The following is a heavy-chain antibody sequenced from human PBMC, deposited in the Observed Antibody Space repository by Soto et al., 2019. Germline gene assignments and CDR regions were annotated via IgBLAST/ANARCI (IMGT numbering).Heavy chain of an antibody. CDR1: GGSISSYY. Sequence: SSETLSLTCTVSGGSISSYYWSWIRQPPGKGLEWIGYIYYSGSTNYNPSLKSRVTISVDTSKNQFSLKLSSVTAADTAVYYCARDSGGPRLAPLRYNWFDPWGQGALVTVSS. CDR3: ARDSGGPRLAPLRYNWFDP. CDR2: IYYSGST. J-gene: IGHJ5*02. D-gene: IGHD1-26*01. V-gene: IGHV4-59*01.